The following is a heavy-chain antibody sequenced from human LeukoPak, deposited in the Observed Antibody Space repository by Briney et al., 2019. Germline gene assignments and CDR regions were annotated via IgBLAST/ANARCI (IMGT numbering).Heavy chain of an antibody. CDR2: ISSSSSTI. CDR3: ASLLGTHYDFWSAYYTGMAPYYYYYYMDV. Sequence: GGSLRLSCAASGFTFSSYSMNWVRQAPGKGLEWVSYISSSSSTIYYADSEKGRFTISRDNAKNSLYLQMNSLRAEDTAVYYCASLLGTHYDFWSAYYTGMAPYYYYYYMDVWGKGTTVTVSS. D-gene: IGHD3-3*01. V-gene: IGHV3-48*01. J-gene: IGHJ6*03. CDR1: GFTFSSYS.